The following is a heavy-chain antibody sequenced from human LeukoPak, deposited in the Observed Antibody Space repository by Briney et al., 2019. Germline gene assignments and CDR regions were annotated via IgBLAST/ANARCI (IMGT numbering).Heavy chain of an antibody. CDR2: INPNSGGT. J-gene: IGHJ5*02. CDR1: GYTFTVYY. Sequence: GASVKVSCTASGYTFTVYYMHWVRQAPGQGLEWMGWINPNSGGTNYAQKFQGRVTMTRDTSISTAYMELSRLRSDDTAVYYCARSSRLGGVVVVAASFDPWGQGTLVTVSS. V-gene: IGHV1-2*02. D-gene: IGHD2-15*01. CDR3: ARSSRLGGVVVVAASFDP.